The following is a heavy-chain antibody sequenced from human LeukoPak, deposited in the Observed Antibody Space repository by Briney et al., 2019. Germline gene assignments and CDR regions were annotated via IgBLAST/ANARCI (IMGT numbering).Heavy chain of an antibody. D-gene: IGHD4-17*01. CDR3: AKRPSDYGDYVTYFDY. J-gene: IGHJ4*02. Sequence: QPGRSLRLSCAASGFTFSSYGMHWVRQAPGKGLEWVGVISDDGRNKKYADSVKGRFTISRDNSKDTLYLQMNSLRDEDTAVYYCAKRPSDYGDYVTYFDYWGQGTLVTVSS. V-gene: IGHV3-30*18. CDR1: GFTFSSYG. CDR2: ISDDGRNK.